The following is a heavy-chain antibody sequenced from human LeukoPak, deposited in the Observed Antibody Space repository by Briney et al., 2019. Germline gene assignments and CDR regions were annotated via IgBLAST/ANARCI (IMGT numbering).Heavy chain of an antibody. J-gene: IGHJ4*02. Sequence: GSSVKVSCKASGGTFSSYAISWVRQAPGQGLEWMGGIIPIFGTANYAQKFQGRVTITADKSTSTAYMELSSLRSEDTAVYYCARVPGLTSTVVTPRAPLDYWGQGTLVTVSS. CDR2: IIPIFGTA. V-gene: IGHV1-69*06. CDR1: GGTFSSYA. CDR3: ARVPGLTSTVVTPRAPLDY. D-gene: IGHD4-23*01.